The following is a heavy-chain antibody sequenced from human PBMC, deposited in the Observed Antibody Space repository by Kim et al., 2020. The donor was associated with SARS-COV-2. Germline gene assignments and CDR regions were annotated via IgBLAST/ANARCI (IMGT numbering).Heavy chain of an antibody. Sequence: GGSLRLSCAASGFTFSSYGMHWVRQAPGKGLEWVAVISYDGSNKYYADSVKGRFTISRDNSKNTLYLQMNSLRAEDTAVYYCAKDRGIAAAGYYYYYGMDVWGQGTTVTVSS. CDR3: AKDRGIAAAGYYYYYGMDV. V-gene: IGHV3-30*18. CDR2: ISYDGSNK. CDR1: GFTFSSYG. J-gene: IGHJ6*02. D-gene: IGHD6-13*01.